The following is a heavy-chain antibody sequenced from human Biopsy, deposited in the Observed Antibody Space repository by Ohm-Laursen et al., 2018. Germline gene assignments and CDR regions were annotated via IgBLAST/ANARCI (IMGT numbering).Heavy chain of an antibody. Sequence: GSLRLSCTASGFTFSSSAMEWVRQAPGKGLEWVSSIAERSTYISYADSVKGRFTISRDNAQNSLYLQMNNLRVEDTAVYYCARERGRKSIAATDYWGQGVLVTVSS. CDR2: IAERSTYI. CDR1: GFTFSSSA. CDR3: ARERGRKSIAATDY. J-gene: IGHJ4*02. D-gene: IGHD6-6*01. V-gene: IGHV3-21*06.